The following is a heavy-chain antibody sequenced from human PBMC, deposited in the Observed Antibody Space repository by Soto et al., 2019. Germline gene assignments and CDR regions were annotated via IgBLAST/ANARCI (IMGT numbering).Heavy chain of an antibody. Sequence: SETLSLTCTVSGGSISGYYWAWVRQPPERGLEWVGIVYYDGTTSSNPSLNSRVTMSVDTSKNHFSLKLISVTTADTAVYYCARGGWNYDSSGYKYYYGMDVWGQGTTVTSP. CDR2: VYYDGTT. J-gene: IGHJ6*02. D-gene: IGHD3-22*01. V-gene: IGHV4-59*01. CDR3: ARGGWNYDSSGYKYYYGMDV. CDR1: GGSISGYY.